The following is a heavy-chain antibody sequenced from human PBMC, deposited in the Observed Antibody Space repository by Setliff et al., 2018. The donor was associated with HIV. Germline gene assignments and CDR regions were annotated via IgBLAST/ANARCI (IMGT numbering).Heavy chain of an antibody. Sequence: SVKVSCKASGYTFTSYGISWVRQAPGQGLEWMGWISAYNGNTNYAQKLQGRVTMTTDTSTSTAYMELRSLRSDDTAVYYCARDRRITIFGVVSVVPSKRTKTRSAFDYWGQGTLVTVS. V-gene: IGHV1-18*01. J-gene: IGHJ4*02. CDR1: GYTFTSYG. CDR3: ARDRRITIFGVVSVVPSKRTKTRSAFDY. D-gene: IGHD3-3*01. CDR2: ISAYNGNT.